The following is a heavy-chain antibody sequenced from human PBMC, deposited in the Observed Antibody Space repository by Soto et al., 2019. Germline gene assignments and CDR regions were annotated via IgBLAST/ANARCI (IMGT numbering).Heavy chain of an antibody. CDR3: AKDGVLLWQHDYYDY. CDR1: GFSISNYA. J-gene: IGHJ4*02. V-gene: IGHV3-23*01. D-gene: IGHD2-21*01. Sequence: VQLLESGGGLVQPGESLTLSCAASGFSISNYAMSWVRQAPGKGLEWVSSIAGSGDRTYYADSVKGRFTVSRDISKNTLYLQMASLRAVDAAMYYCAKDGVLLWQHDYYDYWGQGTLVTVSS. CDR2: IAGSGDRT.